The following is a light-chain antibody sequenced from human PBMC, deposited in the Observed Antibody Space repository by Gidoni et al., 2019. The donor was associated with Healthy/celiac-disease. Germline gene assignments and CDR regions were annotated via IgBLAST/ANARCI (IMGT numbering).Light chain of an antibody. J-gene: IGKJ5*01. CDR2: DAS. CDR1: QSVSSY. Sequence: EIVLTQSPATLSLSPGERATLSGRASQSVSSYLAWYQQKPGQAPRLLIYDASNRSTGIPAMFSGSGSGTDFSLTIISLLPEDFAVYYCQQRSNWPPLTFGQGTRLEIK. CDR3: QQRSNWPPLT. V-gene: IGKV3-11*01.